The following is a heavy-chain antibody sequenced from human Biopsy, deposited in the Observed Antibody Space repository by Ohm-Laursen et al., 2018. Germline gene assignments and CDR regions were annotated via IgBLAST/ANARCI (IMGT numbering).Heavy chain of an antibody. Sequence: SDTLSLTCTVSGGFISTYYWNWIRQPAGKALEWIGRIYNTGSTNYNPPLQSRVTTSVDTSKNQFSLKMSSVTAADTAVYYCARDLPYYENSGYGAFDMWGQGTMVTVSS. D-gene: IGHD3-22*01. CDR2: IYNTGST. J-gene: IGHJ3*02. CDR1: GGFISTYY. V-gene: IGHV4-4*07. CDR3: ARDLPYYENSGYGAFDM.